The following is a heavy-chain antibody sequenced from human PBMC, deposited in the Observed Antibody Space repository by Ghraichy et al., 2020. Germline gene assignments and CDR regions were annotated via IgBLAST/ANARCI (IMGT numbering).Heavy chain of an antibody. J-gene: IGHJ5*02. CDR3: VRTRGATVTTMWFDP. Sequence: GGSLRLSCAASGFTFSVHGMNWVRQAPGKGLEWVSYIHPSSGTIYYADSVKRRCTISRDNAKSSLNLQINSLRDEDTAVYYCVRTRGATVTTMWFDPWGQGTLVTVSS. D-gene: IGHD4-17*01. CDR1: GFTFSVHG. CDR2: IHPSSGTI. V-gene: IGHV3-48*02.